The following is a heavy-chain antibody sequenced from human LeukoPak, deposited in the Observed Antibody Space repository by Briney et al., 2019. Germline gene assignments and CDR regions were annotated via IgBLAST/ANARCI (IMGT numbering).Heavy chain of an antibody. V-gene: IGHV3-30-3*01. J-gene: IGHJ3*02. CDR1: GFTFSSYA. D-gene: IGHD3-10*01. CDR3: ARGSKELLWFGELRDAFDI. CDR2: ISYDGSNK. Sequence: GGSLRLSCAASGFTFSSYAMHWVRQAPGKGLEWVAVISYDGSNKYYADSVKGRFTISRDNSKNTLYLQMNSLRAEDTAVYYCARGSKELLWFGELRDAFDIWGQGTMVTVSS.